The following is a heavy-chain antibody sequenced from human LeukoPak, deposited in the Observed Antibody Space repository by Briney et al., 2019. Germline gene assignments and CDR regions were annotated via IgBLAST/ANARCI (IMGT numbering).Heavy chain of an antibody. CDR1: GGSISSYY. CDR3: ARFAMVRGVMSPKMYYFDY. Sequence: SETLSLTCTVSGGSISSYYWSWIRQPPGKGLEWIGYIYYSGSTNYNPSLKSRVTISVDTSKNQFSLKLSSVTAADTAVYYCARFAMVRGVMSPKMYYFDYWGQGTLVTVSS. V-gene: IGHV4-59*08. J-gene: IGHJ4*02. CDR2: IYYSGST. D-gene: IGHD3-10*01.